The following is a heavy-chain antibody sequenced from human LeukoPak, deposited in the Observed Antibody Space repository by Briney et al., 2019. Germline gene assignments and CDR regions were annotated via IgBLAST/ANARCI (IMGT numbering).Heavy chain of an antibody. D-gene: IGHD3-3*01. Sequence: GGSLRLSCAASGLSFSDYAMSWARQAPGKGLEWVSSISGSGGSKYYADLVKDRASISRDNSKNTVYLRLNSLRAEDSAVYFCAKGGQNFDFWRFDYWGQGTVVTVSS. CDR1: GLSFSDYA. V-gene: IGHV3-23*01. CDR3: AKGGQNFDFWRFDY. J-gene: IGHJ4*02. CDR2: ISGSGGSK.